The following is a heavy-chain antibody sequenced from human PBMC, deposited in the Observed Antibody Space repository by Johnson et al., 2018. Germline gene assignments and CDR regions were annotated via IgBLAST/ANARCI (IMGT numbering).Heavy chain of an antibody. J-gene: IGHJ6*02. CDR2: IRSKAYGGTT. Sequence: VQLVESGGGLVKPGRSLRLSCTASGFTFGDYAMSWFRQAPGTGLEWVGFIRSKAYGGTTEYAASVKGRCTVSRDDSKNIAYLQMNSLKTEDTAVYYCTRDLREWDTGYYYGMDVWGQGTTVTVSS. V-gene: IGHV3-49*05. D-gene: IGHD4-17*01. CDR1: GFTFGDYA. CDR3: TRDLREWDTGYYYGMDV.